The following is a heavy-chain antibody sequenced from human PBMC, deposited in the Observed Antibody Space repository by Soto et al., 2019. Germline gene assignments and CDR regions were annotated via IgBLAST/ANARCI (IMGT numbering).Heavy chain of an antibody. CDR3: AVMNDRGFDY. V-gene: IGHV3-7*03. Sequence: PGGSLRLSCAASGFTFSSYWMSWVRQAPGKGLEWVANIKQDGSEKYYVDSVKGRFTISRDNAKDSLYLQMNSLRAEDTAFYYCAVMNDRGFDYWGQGTLVTVSS. D-gene: IGHD1-1*01. CDR1: GFTFSSYW. J-gene: IGHJ4*02. CDR2: IKQDGSEK.